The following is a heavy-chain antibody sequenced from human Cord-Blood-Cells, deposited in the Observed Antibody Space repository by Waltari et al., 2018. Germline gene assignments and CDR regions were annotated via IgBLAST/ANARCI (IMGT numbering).Heavy chain of an antibody. CDR3: ARDPHYYDSSGYQIDY. J-gene: IGHJ4*02. CDR2: ISSSSSTI. V-gene: IGHV3-48*02. Sequence: EVQLVESGGGLVQPGGSLRLSCAASGFTFSSYSMNWVRQAPGKGLEWVSYISSSSSTIYYADSVKGRFTISRDNAKNSLYLQMNSLRDEDTAVYYCARDPHYYDSSGYQIDYWGQGTLVTVSS. CDR1: GFTFSSYS. D-gene: IGHD3-22*01.